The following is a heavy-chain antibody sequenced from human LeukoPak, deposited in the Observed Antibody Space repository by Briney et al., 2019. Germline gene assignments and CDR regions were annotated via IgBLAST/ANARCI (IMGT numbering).Heavy chain of an antibody. Sequence: TSETLSLTCTVSGGSISSYYWSWIRQPPGKGLEWIGYIYYSGSTNYNPSLKSRVTISVDTSKNQFSLKLSSVTAADTAVYYCARVTPTDYGDYTNWFDPWGQGTRVTVSS. D-gene: IGHD4-17*01. CDR1: GGSISSYY. CDR2: IYYSGST. V-gene: IGHV4-59*01. J-gene: IGHJ5*02. CDR3: ARVTPTDYGDYTNWFDP.